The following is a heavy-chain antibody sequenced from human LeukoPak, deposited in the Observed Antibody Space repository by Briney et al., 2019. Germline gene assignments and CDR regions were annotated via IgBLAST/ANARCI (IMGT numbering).Heavy chain of an antibody. CDR3: ARMVVTRNFDY. Sequence: SETLSLTCTVSGGSISSGSYYWSWIRQPAGKGLEWIGRIYTSGSTNYNPSLKSRVTISVDTSKNQFSLKLSSVTAADTAVYYCARMVVTRNFDYWGQRTLVTVSS. J-gene: IGHJ4*02. CDR2: IYTSGST. D-gene: IGHD2-15*01. CDR1: GGSISSGSYY. V-gene: IGHV4-61*02.